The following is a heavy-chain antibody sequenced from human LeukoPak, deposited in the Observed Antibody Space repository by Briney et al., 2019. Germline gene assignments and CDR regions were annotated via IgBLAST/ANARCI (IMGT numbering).Heavy chain of an antibody. V-gene: IGHV4-4*02. CDR2: IYRGGRM. D-gene: IGHD1-14*01. J-gene: IGHJ4*01. CDR3: AGSSEPRAFDH. CDR1: SGSSSVNDW. Sequence: PSETLSLTCTVSSGSSSVNDWLNWVRQPPGKGLEWIGEIYRGGRMNYNPSLESRVSISVDESRNQFSLKVNSVTAADTAVYYCAGSSEPRAFDHWGHGILATVSS.